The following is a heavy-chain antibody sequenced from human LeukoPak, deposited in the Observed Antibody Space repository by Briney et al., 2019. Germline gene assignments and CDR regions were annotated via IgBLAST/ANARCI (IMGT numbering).Heavy chain of an antibody. CDR1: GFTFSSYA. J-gene: IGHJ6*03. Sequence: PGGSLRLSCAASGFTFSSYAMSLVRQAPGKGLEWVSAISGSGGSTYYADSVKGRFTISRDNSKNTLYLQMNSLRAEDTAVYYCAKDLHDSSGYYYTYYYYYYYMDVWGKGTTVTVSS. D-gene: IGHD3-22*01. V-gene: IGHV3-23*01. CDR2: ISGSGGST. CDR3: AKDLHDSSGYYYTYYYYYYYMDV.